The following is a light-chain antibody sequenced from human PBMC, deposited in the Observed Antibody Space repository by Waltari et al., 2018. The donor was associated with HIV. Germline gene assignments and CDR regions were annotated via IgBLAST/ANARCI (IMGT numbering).Light chain of an antibody. CDR3: NSYISTTTVM. CDR1: SSDVGGFTG. V-gene: IGLV2-14*03. J-gene: IGLJ3*02. CDR2: GVS. Sequence: QSALTQPASVSGSPGQSLTISCTGTSSDVGGFTGVSWYQQHPGKAPKVLIYGVSHRPSGVSTRFSGSKSGNTASLTISGLQAEDEADYYCNSYISTTTVMFGGGTKLTVL.